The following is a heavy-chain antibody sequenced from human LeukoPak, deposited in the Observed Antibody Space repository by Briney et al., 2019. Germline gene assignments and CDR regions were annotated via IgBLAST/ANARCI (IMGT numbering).Heavy chain of an antibody. CDR2: ISSSGTTI. J-gene: IGHJ6*02. D-gene: IGHD6-13*01. CDR1: GFIFNTYS. Sequence: GGSLRLSCAASGFIFNTYSMNWVRQAPGKGLEWVSHISSSGTTIYYAGSVKGRFTISRDNAKTSLYLQMNSLRDEDTAVYYCARIEQKPRAVCGMDVWGQGTTVTASS. CDR3: ARIEQKPRAVCGMDV. V-gene: IGHV3-48*02.